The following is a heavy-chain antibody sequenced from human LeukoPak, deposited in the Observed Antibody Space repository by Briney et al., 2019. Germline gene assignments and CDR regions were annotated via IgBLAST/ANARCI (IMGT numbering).Heavy chain of an antibody. J-gene: IGHJ5*02. CDR1: GYTFTGYY. D-gene: IGHD6-13*01. CDR2: INPNSGGT. Sequence: ASVKVSCKASGYTFTGYYMHWVRQAPGQGLEWMGWINPNSGGTNYAQKFQGRVTMTRDTSISTAYMELSRLRSDDTAVYYCARAGEIAAAGTLYNWFDPWGQGTLVTVSS. CDR3: ARAGEIAAAGTLYNWFDP. V-gene: IGHV1-2*02.